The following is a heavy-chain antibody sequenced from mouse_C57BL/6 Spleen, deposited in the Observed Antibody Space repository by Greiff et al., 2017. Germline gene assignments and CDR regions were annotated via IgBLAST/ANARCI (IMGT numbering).Heavy chain of an antibody. CDR2: IDPNSGGT. Sequence: VQLQQPGAELVKPGASVKLSCKASGYTFTSYWMHWVKQRPGRGLEWIGRIDPNSGGTKYNEKFKGKATLTVDKPSSTAYMRRSGLTSEDSAVYYCAREGTVVGPFYAMDYWGQGTSVTVSS. V-gene: IGHV1-72*01. J-gene: IGHJ4*01. D-gene: IGHD1-1*01. CDR3: AREGTVVGPFYAMDY. CDR1: GYTFTSYW.